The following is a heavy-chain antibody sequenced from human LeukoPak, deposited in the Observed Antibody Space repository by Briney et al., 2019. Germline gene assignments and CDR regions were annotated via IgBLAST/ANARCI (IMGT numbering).Heavy chain of an antibody. D-gene: IGHD2-2*02. CDR3: ARDRRYQLLYGGDAFDI. Sequence: SVKVSCKASGGTFSSYAISWVRQAPGQGLEWMGGIIPIFGTANYAQKFQGRVTITADESTSTAYMELSSLRSEDTAVYYCARDRRYQLLYGGDAFDIWGQGTMVTVSS. J-gene: IGHJ3*02. CDR1: GGTFSSYA. CDR2: IIPIFGTA. V-gene: IGHV1-69*01.